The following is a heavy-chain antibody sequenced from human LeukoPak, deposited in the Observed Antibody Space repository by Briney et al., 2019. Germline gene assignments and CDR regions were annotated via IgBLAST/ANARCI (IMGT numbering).Heavy chain of an antibody. CDR3: ARVLRDILTGSRAFDI. CDR1: GGSISSSSYY. CDR2: IYYSGST. Sequence: PSETLSLTCTVSGGSISSSSYYWGWIRQPPGKGLEWIGSIYYSGSTNYNPSLKSRVTISVDTSKNQFSLKLSSVTAADTAVYYCARVLRDILTGSRAFDIWGQGTMVTVSS. J-gene: IGHJ3*02. V-gene: IGHV4-39*07. D-gene: IGHD3-9*01.